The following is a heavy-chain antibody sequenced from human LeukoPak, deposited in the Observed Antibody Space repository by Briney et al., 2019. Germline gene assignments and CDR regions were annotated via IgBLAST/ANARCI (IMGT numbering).Heavy chain of an antibody. V-gene: IGHV3-30*03. D-gene: IGHD5-18*01. Sequence: GGSLRLSCAASGFTFSSYGMHWVRQAPGKGLEWVAVISYDGSNKYYADSVKGRFIISRDNSKNTLYLQMNSLRAEDTAVYYCARGCCGYSYGRLYYYYYGMDVWGQGTTVTVSS. CDR1: GFTFSSYG. J-gene: IGHJ6*02. CDR2: ISYDGSNK. CDR3: ARGCCGYSYGRLYYYYYGMDV.